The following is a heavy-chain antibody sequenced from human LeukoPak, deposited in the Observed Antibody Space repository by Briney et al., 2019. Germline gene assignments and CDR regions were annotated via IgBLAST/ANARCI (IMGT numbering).Heavy chain of an antibody. CDR3: ARKRFLARYYYYMDV. J-gene: IGHJ6*03. D-gene: IGHD3-3*01. Sequence: SQTLSLTCTASGGSISSGSYYWRWLRQPAGTGLEWVGRIYTSGSTNYNPSLKSRVTISVDTSKNQFSLKLSSVTAADTAVYYCARKRFLARYYYYMDVWGKGTTVTVSS. V-gene: IGHV4-61*02. CDR1: GGSISSGSYY. CDR2: IYTSGST.